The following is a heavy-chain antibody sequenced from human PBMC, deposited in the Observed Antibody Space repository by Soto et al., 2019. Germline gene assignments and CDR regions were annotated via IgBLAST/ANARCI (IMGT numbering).Heavy chain of an antibody. D-gene: IGHD3-22*01. Sequence: QVQLVESGGGVVQPGRSLRLSCAASGFTFSSYARHWVRQAPGKGLEWVAVISYDGSNKYYADSVKGRFTISRDNSKNTLYLQMNSLRAEDTAVYYCARDRYDSSGYYFDYWGQGTLVTVSS. CDR1: GFTFSSYA. J-gene: IGHJ4*02. CDR3: ARDRYDSSGYYFDY. V-gene: IGHV3-30-3*01. CDR2: ISYDGSNK.